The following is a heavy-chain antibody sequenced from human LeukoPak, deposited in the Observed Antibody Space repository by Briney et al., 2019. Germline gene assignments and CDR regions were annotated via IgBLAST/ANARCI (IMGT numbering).Heavy chain of an antibody. D-gene: IGHD5-12*01. CDR3: ARGSSYGGYDELDY. V-gene: IGHV1-18*01. Sequence: ASVKVSCKASGYTFSNHGINWVRQAPGQGLEWMGCISTYNGNTNYAQKLQGRVTMTADTSTTTAYMDLRNLRSDDTAVYYCARGSSYGGYDELDYWGQGTLVTVSS. J-gene: IGHJ4*02. CDR1: GYTFSNHG. CDR2: ISTYNGNT.